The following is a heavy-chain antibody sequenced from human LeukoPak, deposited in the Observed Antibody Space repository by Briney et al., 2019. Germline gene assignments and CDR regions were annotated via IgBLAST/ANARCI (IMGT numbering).Heavy chain of an antibody. CDR1: GFTFSSYA. Sequence: PGGSLRLSCAASGFTFSSYAMHWVRQAPGKGLEWVAVISYDGSNKYYADSVKGRFTISRDNSKNTLYLQMNSLRAEDTAVYYCAKLAVAGTSVVDYWGQGTLVTVSS. V-gene: IGHV3-30*04. CDR3: AKLAVAGTSVVDY. J-gene: IGHJ4*02. D-gene: IGHD6-19*01. CDR2: ISYDGSNK.